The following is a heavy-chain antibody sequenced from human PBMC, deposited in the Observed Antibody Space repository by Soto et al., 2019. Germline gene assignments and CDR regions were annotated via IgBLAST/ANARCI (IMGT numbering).Heavy chain of an antibody. D-gene: IGHD3-22*01. CDR2: IYHSGST. CDR1: GGSISSSNW. CDR3: ARERRYYYDSSGYLLYYFDY. V-gene: IGHV4-4*02. Sequence: SETLSLTCAVSGGSISSSNWWSWVRQPPGKGLEWIGEIYHSGSTNYNPSLKSRVTISVDKSKNQFSLKLSSVTAADTAVYYCARERRYYYDSSGYLLYYFDYWGQGTLVTVSS. J-gene: IGHJ4*02.